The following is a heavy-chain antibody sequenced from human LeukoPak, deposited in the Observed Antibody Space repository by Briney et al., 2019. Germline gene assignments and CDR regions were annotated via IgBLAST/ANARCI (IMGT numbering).Heavy chain of an antibody. V-gene: IGHV3-21*01. D-gene: IGHD6-19*01. CDR2: ISSSSSYI. Sequence: GGSLRLSCAASGFTFSSHSMNWVRQAPGKGLEWVSSISSSSSYIYYADSVKGRFTISRDNAKNSLYLQMNSLRAEDTAVYYCARYAVAGIDYWGQGTLVTVSS. J-gene: IGHJ4*02. CDR1: GFTFSSHS. CDR3: ARYAVAGIDY.